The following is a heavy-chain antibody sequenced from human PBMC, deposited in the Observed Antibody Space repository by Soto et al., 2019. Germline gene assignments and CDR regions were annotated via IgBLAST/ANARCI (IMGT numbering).Heavy chain of an antibody. V-gene: IGHV3-49*03. Sequence: DVQLVESGGDLVQPGRSLRLSCTASGFTFGDYGLSWFRQAPGKGLEWVGFIRYKANGGTTEYAASVKGRFTISRDDSRSIGYLQMNSLKTEDTAVYYCTRGPLGDPIWGSYWFDPWGQGILVTVSS. CDR2: IRYKANGGTT. J-gene: IGHJ5*02. D-gene: IGHD3-16*01. CDR1: GFTFGDYG. CDR3: TRGPLGDPIWGSYWFDP.